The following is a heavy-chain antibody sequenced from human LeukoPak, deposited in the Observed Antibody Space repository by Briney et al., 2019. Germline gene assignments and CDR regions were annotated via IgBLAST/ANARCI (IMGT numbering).Heavy chain of an antibody. D-gene: IGHD4-17*01. CDR1: GNSLTSGSRY. CDR3: ARCMSELDYGDYAYYYHMDV. V-gene: IGHV4-61*09. Sequence: SETLSLTCTVSGNSLTSGSRYWSWIRQPAGKGLEWIGHFYSSTRTTYNPSLESRVTISGDTAKNQFSLKLDSVTAADTAVYFCARCMSELDYGDYAYYYHMDVWGKGTTVTVSS. CDR2: FYSSTRT. J-gene: IGHJ6*04.